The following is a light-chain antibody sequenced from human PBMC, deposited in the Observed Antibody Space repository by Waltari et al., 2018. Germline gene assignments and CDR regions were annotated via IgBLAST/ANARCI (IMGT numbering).Light chain of an antibody. V-gene: IGKV6-21*02. J-gene: IGKJ2*01. CDR2: YAS. Sequence: EIVLTQSPDFQSVTPNEKVTITCRASQSIGGSLHWYQQKPDQSPRLLVKYASQSISGVPSRFSGSGYGTDFTLTINSLETEDAATYYCHQSNILPRTFGRGTKLEIK. CDR3: HQSNILPRT. CDR1: QSIGGS.